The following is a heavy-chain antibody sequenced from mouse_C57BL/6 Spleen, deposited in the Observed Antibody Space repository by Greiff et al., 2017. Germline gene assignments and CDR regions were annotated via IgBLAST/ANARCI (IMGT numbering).Heavy chain of an antibody. V-gene: IGHV1-39*01. J-gene: IGHJ4*01. CDR2: INPNYGTT. CDR3: ARALYGYDVYYAMDY. D-gene: IGHD2-2*01. CDR1: GYSFTDYN. Sequence: EVKLMESGPELVKPGASVKISCKASGYSFTDYNMNWVQQSNGKSLEWIGVINPNYGTTSYNQKFKGKATLTVDQSSSTAYMQLNSLTSEDSAVYYCARALYGYDVYYAMDYWGQGTSVTVSS.